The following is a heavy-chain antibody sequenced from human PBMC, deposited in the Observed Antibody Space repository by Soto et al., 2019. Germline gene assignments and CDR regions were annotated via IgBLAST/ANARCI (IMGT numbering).Heavy chain of an antibody. J-gene: IGHJ6*02. Sequence: PGESLKISCKGSGYSFTSYWIGWVRQMPGKGLEWMGIIYPGDSDTRYSPSFQGQVTISADKSISTAYLQWSSLKASDTAMYYCARFYYGSGSDKSPTYGMDVWGQGTTVTVSS. V-gene: IGHV5-51*01. CDR3: ARFYYGSGSDKSPTYGMDV. D-gene: IGHD3-10*01. CDR1: GYSFTSYW. CDR2: IYPGDSDT.